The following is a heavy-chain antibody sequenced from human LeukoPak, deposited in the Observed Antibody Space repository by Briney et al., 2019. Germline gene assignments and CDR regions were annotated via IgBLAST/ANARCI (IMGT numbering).Heavy chain of an antibody. CDR3: ARGLAPGVVVPAAISY. CDR1: GYTFTSYD. Sequence: ASVKVSCKASGYTFTSYDINWVRQATGQGLEWMGWVNPNSGNTGYAQKFQGRVTMTRNTSISTAYMELSSLRSEDTAVYYCARGLAPGVVVPAAISYWGQGTLVTVSS. J-gene: IGHJ4*02. D-gene: IGHD2-2*01. CDR2: VNPNSGNT. V-gene: IGHV1-8*01.